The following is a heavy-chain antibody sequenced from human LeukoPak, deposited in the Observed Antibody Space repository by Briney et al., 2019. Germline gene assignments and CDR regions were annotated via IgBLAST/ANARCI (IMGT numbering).Heavy chain of an antibody. CDR2: IYPGDSDT. V-gene: IGHV5-51*01. Sequence: GESLQISCKGSGYSFTSYWIGWVRQMPGKGLEWMGIIYPGDSDTRYSPSFQGQVTISADKSISTAYLQWSSLKASDTAMYYCARQEEYYDYVWGSYRYHFDYWGQGTLVTVSS. D-gene: IGHD3-16*02. J-gene: IGHJ4*02. CDR3: ARQEEYYDYVWGSYRYHFDY. CDR1: GYSFTSYW.